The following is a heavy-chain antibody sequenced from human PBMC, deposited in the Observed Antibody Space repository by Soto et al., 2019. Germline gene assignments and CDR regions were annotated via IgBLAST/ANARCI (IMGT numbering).Heavy chain of an antibody. CDR2: ISGSGGTT. V-gene: IGHV3-23*01. D-gene: IGHD3-3*01. CDR3: AKDSWAIFGVPAGEYYAMDV. J-gene: IGHJ6*02. Sequence: PGGSLILSCVASGFTFENYAMSWVRQAPGKGLEWVSAISGSGGTTYYSDSVKGRFTISRDNSKNTVYLQMNDLRVEDAAEYFCAKDSWAIFGVPAGEYYAMDVWGQGTTVTVSS. CDR1: GFTFENYA.